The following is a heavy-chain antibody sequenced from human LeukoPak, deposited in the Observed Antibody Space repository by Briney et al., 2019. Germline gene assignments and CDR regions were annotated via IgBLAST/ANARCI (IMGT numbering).Heavy chain of an antibody. V-gene: IGHV4-59*01. D-gene: IGHD3-22*01. CDR1: GGSISSYF. CDR3: ARGVGSGGYYGSSHWHLDL. CDR2: ISYSGST. Sequence: PSETLSLTCTVSGGSISSYFWNWVRQPPGKGLEWIGYISYSGSTTYNSSFNSRVTISLDTSKKQLSLTLSFVTAGDTAVYFCARGVGSGGYYGSSHWHLDLWGRGTLVTVSS. J-gene: IGHJ2*01.